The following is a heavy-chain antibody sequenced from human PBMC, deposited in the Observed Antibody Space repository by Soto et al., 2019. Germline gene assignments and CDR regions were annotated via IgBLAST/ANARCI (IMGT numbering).Heavy chain of an antibody. J-gene: IGHJ6*02. CDR3: ARDRYCTNGVCYLTYGMDV. CDR2: IYPGDSDT. V-gene: IGHV5-51*01. D-gene: IGHD2-8*01. Sequence: PGESLKISCQGSGYSFTSYWIGWVRQMPGKGLEWMGIIYPGDSDTRYSPSFQGQVTISADKSISTAYLQWSSLKASDTAMYYCARDRYCTNGVCYLTYGMDVWGQGTTVTVSS. CDR1: GYSFTSYW.